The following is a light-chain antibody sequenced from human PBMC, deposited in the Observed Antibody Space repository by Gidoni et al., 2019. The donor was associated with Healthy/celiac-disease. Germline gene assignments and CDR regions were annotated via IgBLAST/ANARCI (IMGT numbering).Light chain of an antibody. Sequence: IQMTQSPSTLSASVGDRVTITCRDSQSISSWLAWYQQKPGKAPKLLIYKAYSLESGVPSRFSGSGSGTEFTLTIRSLQPDDFANYYCQQYNSYSPTFGKGTKVEIK. CDR2: KAY. V-gene: IGKV1-5*03. CDR1: QSISSW. CDR3: QQYNSYSPT. J-gene: IGKJ1*01.